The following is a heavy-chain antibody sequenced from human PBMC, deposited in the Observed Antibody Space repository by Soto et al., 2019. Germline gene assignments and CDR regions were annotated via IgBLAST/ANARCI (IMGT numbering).Heavy chain of an antibody. J-gene: IGHJ4*01. CDR2: IYWDADK. V-gene: IGHV2-5*02. CDR3: AHSYLSYCSGSYFDY. CDR1: GFSLSTSGVG. Sequence: QITLKKSGPTLVKPTQTLTLTCTFSGFSLSTSGVGVGWIRQPPGKALEWLALIYWDADKRYSLSLKSRLTISKYTSKSQVVLTMTNMDPVDTATYYCAHSYLSYCSGSYFDYWGHGTLVTVSS. D-gene: IGHD3-10*01.